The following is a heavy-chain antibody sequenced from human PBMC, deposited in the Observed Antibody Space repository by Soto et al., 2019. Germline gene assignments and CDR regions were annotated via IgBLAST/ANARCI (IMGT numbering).Heavy chain of an antibody. J-gene: IGHJ6*02. CDR2: IKSRPDGGTA. Sequence: GGSLRLSCEASGFTFSSYAMHWVRQAPGEGQGLRRGLEWVGRIKSRPDGGTADYAAPVKGRFTISRDDSQSTLYLQMNSLRTEDTARYYCSTDIGVYGLDFWGQGTTVTVSS. CDR1: GFTFSSYA. V-gene: IGHV3-15*01. CDR3: STDIGVYGLDF. D-gene: IGHD3-10*01.